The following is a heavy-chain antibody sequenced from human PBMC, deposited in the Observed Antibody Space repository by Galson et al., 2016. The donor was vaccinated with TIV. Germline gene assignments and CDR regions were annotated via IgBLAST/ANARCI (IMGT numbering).Heavy chain of an antibody. CDR2: IKQDGDYK. V-gene: IGHV3-7*01. CDR3: ARGNDPGATYSLDY. Sequence: KGLEWVANIKQDGDYKYYVDSVKGRFTISRDNAKNSLYLQMNSLRAEDTAVYYCARGNDPGATYSLDYWGQGTLVTVSS. D-gene: IGHD1-1*01. J-gene: IGHJ4*02.